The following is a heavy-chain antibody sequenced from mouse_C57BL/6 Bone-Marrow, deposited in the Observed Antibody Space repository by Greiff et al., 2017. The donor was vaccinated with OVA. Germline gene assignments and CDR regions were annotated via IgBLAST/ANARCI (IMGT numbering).Heavy chain of an antibody. D-gene: IGHD1-3*01. CDR2: IYPRDGST. V-gene: IGHV1-78*01. CDR1: GYTFTDHT. Sequence: VQLQQSDAELVKPGASVKISCKVSGYTFTDHTIHWMKQRPEQGLEWIGYIYPRDGSTKYNEKFKGKATLTVDTSSSTAYMQLSSLTSEDSAVYYCARRGTNVSAWFAYWGQGTLVTVSA. J-gene: IGHJ3*01. CDR3: ARRGTNVSAWFAY.